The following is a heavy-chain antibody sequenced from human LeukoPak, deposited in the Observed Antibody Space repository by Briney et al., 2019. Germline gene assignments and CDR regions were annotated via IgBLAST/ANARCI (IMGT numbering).Heavy chain of an antibody. CDR1: GGSISTNDYY. V-gene: IGHV4-61*05. J-gene: IGHJ5*02. CDR3: ARQDGDYSYWCDP. D-gene: IGHD4-17*01. Sequence: PSETLSLTCTMSGGSISTNDYYWGWIRQPPGKGLEWIGYIYYSGSTNYNPSLKRRVTIPVDTSKNQFSLKLSSVTAADTAVYCCARQDGDYSYWCDPWGQGTLVTVSS. CDR2: IYYSGST.